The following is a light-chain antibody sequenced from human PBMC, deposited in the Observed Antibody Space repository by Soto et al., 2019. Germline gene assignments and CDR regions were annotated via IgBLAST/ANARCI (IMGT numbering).Light chain of an antibody. CDR1: SGHSSYA. CDR3: QTWGTGIHV. CDR2: LNSDGSH. Sequence: QLVLTQSPSASASLGASVKLTCTLSSGHSSYAIAWHQQQPEKGPRYLMKLNSDGSHSKGDGIPDRFSGSSSGAERYLIISSLQSEDEADYYCQTWGTGIHVFGSGTKQTVL. V-gene: IGLV4-69*01. J-gene: IGLJ1*01.